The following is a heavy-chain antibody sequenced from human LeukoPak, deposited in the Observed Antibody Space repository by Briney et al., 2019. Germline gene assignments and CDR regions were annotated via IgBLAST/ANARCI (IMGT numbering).Heavy chain of an antibody. CDR2: INHSGST. CDR1: GGSFSGYY. V-gene: IGHV4-34*01. CDR3: ARSRNVVPAAPFDY. D-gene: IGHD2-2*01. Sequence: PSETLSLTCAVYGGSFSGYYRSWIRQPPGKGLEWIGEINHSGSTNYNPSLKSRVTISVDTSKNQFSLKLSSVTAADTAVYYCARSRNVVPAAPFDYWGQGTLVTVSS. J-gene: IGHJ4*02.